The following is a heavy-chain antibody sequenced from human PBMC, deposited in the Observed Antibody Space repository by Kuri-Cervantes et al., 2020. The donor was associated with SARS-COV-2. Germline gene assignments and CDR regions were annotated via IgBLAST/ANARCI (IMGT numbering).Heavy chain of an antibody. CDR2: ISWNSGSI. CDR3: ARVHKAGATYYYYYMDV. V-gene: IGHV3-9*01. CDR1: GLTFDDYA. J-gene: IGHJ6*03. D-gene: IGHD1-26*01. Sequence: SLKISCADSGLTFDDYAMHWVRQAPGRGLEWVSGISWNSGSIGYADSVKGRFTISRDNAKNSLYLQMNSLRAEDTAVYYCARVHKAGATYYYYYMDVWGKGTTVTVSS.